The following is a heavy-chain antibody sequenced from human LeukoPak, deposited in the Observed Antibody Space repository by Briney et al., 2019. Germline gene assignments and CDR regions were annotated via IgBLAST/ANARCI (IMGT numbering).Heavy chain of an antibody. D-gene: IGHD3-10*01. Sequence: GGSLRLSCAASGFTFSDYYMSWIRQAPGKGLEWVSYISSSSSYTNYADSVKGRFTISRDNAKNSLYLQMNSLRAENTAVYYGARDREYYGSGAADAFDIWGQGTMVTVSS. V-gene: IGHV3-11*06. CDR1: GFTFSDYY. CDR2: ISSSSSYT. J-gene: IGHJ3*02. CDR3: ARDREYYGSGAADAFDI.